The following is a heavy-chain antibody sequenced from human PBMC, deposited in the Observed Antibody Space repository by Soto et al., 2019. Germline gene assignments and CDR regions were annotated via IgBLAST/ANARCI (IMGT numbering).Heavy chain of an antibody. V-gene: IGHV4-39*01. CDR2: IHYSGTT. Sequence: SETLSLTCTVSGASISSNYHHWGWIRQSPGMGLEWIGTIHYSGTTYHNPSVRSRVSISVDTSKNQFSLNVNSVTAADTAVYYCVRLPRHNDYESWFDPWGQGTLVTVSS. CDR3: VRLPRHNDYESWFDP. CDR1: GASISSNYHH. D-gene: IGHD4-17*01. J-gene: IGHJ5*02.